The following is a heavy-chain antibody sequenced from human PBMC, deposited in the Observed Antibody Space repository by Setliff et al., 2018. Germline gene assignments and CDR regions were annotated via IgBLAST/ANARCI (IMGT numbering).Heavy chain of an antibody. CDR1: GGSFSGYY. CDR3: ARGRSNFWGYYFDY. D-gene: IGHD3-3*01. Sequence: PSETLSLTCAVYGGSFSGYYWSWIRQPPGKGLEWIGEINHSGSTNYNPSLKSRVTISVDTSKKQSSLKLSSVTAADTAVYYCARGRSNFWGYYFDYWGQGTLVTVSS. V-gene: IGHV4-34*01. J-gene: IGHJ4*02. CDR2: INHSGST.